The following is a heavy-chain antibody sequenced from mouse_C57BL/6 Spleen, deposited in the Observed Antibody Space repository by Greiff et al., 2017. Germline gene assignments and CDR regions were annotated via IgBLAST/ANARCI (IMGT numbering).Heavy chain of an antibody. CDR3: AKQGIYGSSYYYAMDY. Sequence: VQLVESGPGLVAPSQSLSITCTVSGFSLTSYGVDWVRQPPGKGLEWLGVIWGGGSTNYNSDPMSRLSISKDNSKSQVFLKMNSLQTDDTAMYXGAKQGIYGSSYYYAMDYWGQGTSVTVSS. CDR1: GFSLTSYG. J-gene: IGHJ4*01. V-gene: IGHV2-9*01. CDR2: IWGGGST. D-gene: IGHD1-1*01.